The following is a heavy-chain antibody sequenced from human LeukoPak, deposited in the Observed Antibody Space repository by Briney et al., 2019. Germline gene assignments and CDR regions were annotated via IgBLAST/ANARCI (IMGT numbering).Heavy chain of an antibody. CDR2: INHSGST. V-gene: IGHV4-34*01. D-gene: IGHD1-26*01. CDR1: GGSFSGYY. Sequence: SETLSLTCAVYGGSFSGYYWSWIRQPPGKGLEWIGEINHSGSTNYNPSLKSRVTISVDTSKNQFSLKLSSVTAADTAVYYCVRGRGVQWELLRFDYWGQGTLVTVSS. CDR3: VRGRGVQWELLRFDY. J-gene: IGHJ4*02.